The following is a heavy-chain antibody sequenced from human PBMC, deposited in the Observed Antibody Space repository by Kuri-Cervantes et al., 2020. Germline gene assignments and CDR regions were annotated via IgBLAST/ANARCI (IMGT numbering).Heavy chain of an antibody. V-gene: IGHV3-23*01. CDR3: ARGYSYGYVLGSDY. CDR2: ISSSGSST. D-gene: IGHD5-18*01. CDR1: GFTFSSYA. Sequence: GGSLRLSCAASGFTFSSYAMSWVRQAPGKGLEWVSGISSSGSSTFYADSVKGRLTISRDNSKNTLYLQMNSLRAEDTAVYYCARGYSYGYVLGSDYWGQGTLVTVSS. J-gene: IGHJ4*02.